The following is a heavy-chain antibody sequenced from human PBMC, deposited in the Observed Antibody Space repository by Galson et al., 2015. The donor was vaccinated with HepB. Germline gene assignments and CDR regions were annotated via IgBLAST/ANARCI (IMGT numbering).Heavy chain of an antibody. Sequence: SLRLSCAASGFTFSSYAMHWVRQAPGKGLEWVAVISYDGSNKYYADSVKGRFTISRDNSKNTLYLQMNSLISEDTAIYYCARDQGGASKHFLHWGQGTLVSVSS. J-gene: IGHJ4*02. CDR2: ISYDGSNK. CDR3: ARDQGGASKHFLH. CDR1: GFTFSSYA. D-gene: IGHD2/OR15-2a*01. V-gene: IGHV3-30*04.